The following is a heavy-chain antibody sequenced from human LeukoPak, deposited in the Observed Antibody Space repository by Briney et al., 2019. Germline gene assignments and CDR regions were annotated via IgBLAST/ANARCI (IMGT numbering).Heavy chain of an antibody. CDR1: GFTFSSYA. J-gene: IGHJ4*02. Sequence: GGSLRLSCAASGFTFSSYAMHWVRQAPGKGLEWVAVISYDGSNKYYADSVKGRFTISRDNSKNTLYLQMNSLGAEDTAVYYCAKDYGMATISLDYWGQGTLVTVSS. CDR2: ISYDGSNK. V-gene: IGHV3-30-3*01. CDR3: AKDYGMATISLDY. D-gene: IGHD5-24*01.